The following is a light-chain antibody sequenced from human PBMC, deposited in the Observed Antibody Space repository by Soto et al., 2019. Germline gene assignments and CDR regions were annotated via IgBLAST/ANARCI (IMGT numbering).Light chain of an antibody. CDR1: QSIISY. J-gene: IGKJ1*01. Sequence: DIHLTQSPSSLSASVGDRVTITCRASQSIISYLHWYQHKPGRVPKLLVYAASNLQSGVPSRFSCTGSGTDFTLTIASLQPEDFATYYCHQSYNIHQTVGQGTKVHTK. CDR3: HQSYNIHQT. V-gene: IGKV1-39*01. CDR2: AAS.